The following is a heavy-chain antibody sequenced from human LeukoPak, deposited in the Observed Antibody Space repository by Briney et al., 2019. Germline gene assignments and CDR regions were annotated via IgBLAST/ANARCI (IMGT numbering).Heavy chain of an antibody. CDR3: AKQRGATPYYFDY. CDR1: GYSFNSGYY. J-gene: IGHJ4*02. Sequence: SETLPLTSTVSGYSFNSGYYWGWIRQAPGKGLEWIGNIHHSGSTYYNPSLKSRVTISVDSSKNEFSLKLNSVTAADTAVYYCAKQRGATPYYFDYWGQGTLVTVSS. CDR2: IHHSGST. V-gene: IGHV4-38-2*02. D-gene: IGHD1-26*01.